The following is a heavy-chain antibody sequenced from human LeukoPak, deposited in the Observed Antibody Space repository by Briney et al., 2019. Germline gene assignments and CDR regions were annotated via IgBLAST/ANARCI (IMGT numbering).Heavy chain of an antibody. D-gene: IGHD3-22*01. V-gene: IGHV3-30*18. CDR2: ISYDGSNK. CDR3: AKDLSYYDSSGYYYGGSDY. J-gene: IGHJ4*02. Sequence: PGGSLRLSCAASGFTFSSYGMHWVRQAPGKGLEWVAVISYDGSNKYYADSVKGRFTISRDNSKNTLYLQMNSLRAEDTAVYYCAKDLSYYDSSGYYYGGSDYWGQGTLVTVSS. CDR1: GFTFSSYG.